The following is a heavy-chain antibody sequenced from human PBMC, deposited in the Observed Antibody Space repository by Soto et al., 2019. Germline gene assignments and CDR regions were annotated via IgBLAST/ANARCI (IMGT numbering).Heavy chain of an antibody. J-gene: IGHJ6*04. Sequence: PVLLLRLSCAASGFTFSSYGMNWVSQNPRKGLEWVSSISSSSSYIYYADSVKGRFTISRDNAKNSLYLQMNSLRAEDTAVYYCARDMSLFWSGYYTGGPYYYYGMDVCGEGTTVTVSS. CDR3: ARDMSLFWSGYYTGGPYYYYGMDV. CDR2: ISSSSSYI. CDR1: GFTFSSYG. V-gene: IGHV3-21*01. D-gene: IGHD3-3*01.